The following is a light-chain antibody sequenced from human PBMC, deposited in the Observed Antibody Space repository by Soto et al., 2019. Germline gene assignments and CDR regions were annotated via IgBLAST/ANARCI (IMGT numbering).Light chain of an antibody. CDR2: AAS. CDR3: LQDYNYSWT. Sequence: AIQMTQSPSSLSASVGDRVTITCRASQGIRNDLGWYQQKPRKAPKLLIYAASSLQSGVPSRFSGSGSGTDFTLTISSLQPEDFATYYCLQDYNYSWTFGQVTKVEIK. J-gene: IGKJ1*01. CDR1: QGIRND. V-gene: IGKV1-6*01.